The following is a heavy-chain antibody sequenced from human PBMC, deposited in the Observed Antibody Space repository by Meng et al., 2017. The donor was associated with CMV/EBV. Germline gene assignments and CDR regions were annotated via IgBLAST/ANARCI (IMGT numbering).Heavy chain of an antibody. V-gene: IGHV4-4*07. CDR3: ARDSSGWYPHFDY. D-gene: IGHD6-19*01. J-gene: IGHJ4*02. Sequence: VLPQGSGHALVTPSDTLAPTFTVSGGSISSYYWSWIRQPAGKGLEWIGRIYTSGSTNYNPSLKSRVTMSVDTSKNQFSLKLSSVTAADTAVYYCARDSSGWYPHFDYWGQGTLVTVSS. CDR2: IYTSGST. CDR1: GGSISSYY.